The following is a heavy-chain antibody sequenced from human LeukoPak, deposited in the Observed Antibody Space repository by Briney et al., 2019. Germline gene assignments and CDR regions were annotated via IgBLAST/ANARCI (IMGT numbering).Heavy chain of an antibody. CDR2: ISSSGSTI. D-gene: IGHD2-8*01. J-gene: IGHJ4*02. CDR1: GFTFSSYE. Sequence: PGGSLRLSCAASGFTFSSYEMNWVRQAPGKGLEWVSYISSSGSTIYYADSVKGRFTISRDNAKNSLYLQMNSLRAEDTAVYYCARVMVYAYDYWGQGTLVTVSS. CDR3: ARVMVYAYDY. V-gene: IGHV3-48*03.